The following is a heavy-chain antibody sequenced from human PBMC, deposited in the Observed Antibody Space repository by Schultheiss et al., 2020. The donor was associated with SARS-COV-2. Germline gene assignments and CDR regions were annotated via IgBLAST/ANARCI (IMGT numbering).Heavy chain of an antibody. CDR1: GFTFSDYA. CDR2: ISGGGDST. CDR3: ASEKGAYYYDSSGFDY. V-gene: IGHV3-23*01. J-gene: IGHJ4*02. Sequence: GESLKISCAASGFTFSDYAMSWVRQAPGKGLDWVSVISGGGDSTYYADSVKGRFTISRDNSKNTLYLQMNSLRAEDTAVYYCASEKGAYYYDSSGFDYWGQGTLVTVSS. D-gene: IGHD3-22*01.